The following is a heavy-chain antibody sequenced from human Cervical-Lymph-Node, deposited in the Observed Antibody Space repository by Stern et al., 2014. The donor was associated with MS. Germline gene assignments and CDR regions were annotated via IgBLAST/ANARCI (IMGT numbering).Heavy chain of an antibody. CDR3: ARGGKSTFSY. CDR2: IGTRGTTI. Sequence: VQLVESGGGLVKPGGSLRLSCAASGFSFSDYYMSWIRQAPGKGLEWVSYIGTRGTTIDYTDHVEGRFTISRDNAKNSLYLQMNSLRAEDTAVYYCARGGKSTFSYWGQGTLVTVSS. D-gene: IGHD2-2*01. J-gene: IGHJ4*02. V-gene: IGHV3-11*01. CDR1: GFSFSDYY.